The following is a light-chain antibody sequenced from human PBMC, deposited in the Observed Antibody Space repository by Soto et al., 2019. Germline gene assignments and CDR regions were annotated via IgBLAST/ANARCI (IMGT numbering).Light chain of an antibody. CDR1: SSDVGGYNY. J-gene: IGLJ1*01. Sequence: QSALTQPASVSGSPGQSITISCTGTSSDVGGYNYVSWYQQHPGKAPKLMIFEVSNRPSGVSNRFSGSKSGNRASLTISGLQAEDEADYYCSSYTSSSTYYVFGIGTKLTVL. V-gene: IGLV2-14*01. CDR3: SSYTSSSTYYV. CDR2: EVS.